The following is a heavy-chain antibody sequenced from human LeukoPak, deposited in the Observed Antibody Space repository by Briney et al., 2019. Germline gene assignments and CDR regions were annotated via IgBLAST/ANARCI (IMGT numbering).Heavy chain of an antibody. CDR1: GYSFTSYW. V-gene: IGHV5-51*01. J-gene: IGHJ2*01. D-gene: IGHD6-13*01. CDR2: INPGDSDT. CDR3: ARISSREGNWYFDL. Sequence: GESLKISCKGSGYSFTSYWIGWVRQMPGKGLEWMGIINPGDSDTRYSPSFQGQVTISADKSISTAYLQWSSPKASDTAMYYCARISSREGNWYFDLWGRGTLVTVSS.